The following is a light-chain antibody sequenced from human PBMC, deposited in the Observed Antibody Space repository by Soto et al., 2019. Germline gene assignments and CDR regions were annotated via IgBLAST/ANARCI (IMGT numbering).Light chain of an antibody. Sequence: DIQMTQSPSSLSASVGDTVTITCRASRSITTYLNWYQQKPGKAPTLLIYAASSLQSGVPSRFSGSGSGTDFTLTTRSLQPEDFATYYCQQSYSAPPWTFGQGTKLEIK. CDR1: RSITTY. J-gene: IGKJ2*01. V-gene: IGKV1-39*01. CDR3: QQSYSAPPWT. CDR2: AAS.